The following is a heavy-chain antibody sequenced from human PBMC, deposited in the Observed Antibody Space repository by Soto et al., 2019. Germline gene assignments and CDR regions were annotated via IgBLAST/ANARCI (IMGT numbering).Heavy chain of an antibody. D-gene: IGHD2-21*02. CDR1: GDSVSSNSAA. CDR3: ARGPCGGDCHGDAIDI. J-gene: IGHJ3*02. Sequence: PSQTLSLTCAISGDSVSSNSAAWNWIRQSPSRGLEWLGRTYYRSKWYNDYAVSVKSRITINPDTSKNQFSLRLNSVTPEDTAVYYCARGPCGGDCHGDAIDIWCQGTIVTVSS. CDR2: TYYRSKWYN. V-gene: IGHV6-1*01.